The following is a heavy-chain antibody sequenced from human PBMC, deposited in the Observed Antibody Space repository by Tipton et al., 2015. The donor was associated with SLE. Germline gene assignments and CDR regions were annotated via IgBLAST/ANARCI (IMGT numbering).Heavy chain of an antibody. CDR3: ARGVSVADIDYFDY. Sequence: TLSLTCAVSGGSITSHYWSWIRQPPGKGLEWIGYIYYTGSTTYNPSLKSRVTISVDTSKNQFSLKLSSVTAADTAVYYCARGVSVADIDYFDYWGQGTLVTVSS. CDR2: IYYTGST. J-gene: IGHJ4*02. CDR1: GGSITSHY. V-gene: IGHV4-59*11. D-gene: IGHD2-15*01.